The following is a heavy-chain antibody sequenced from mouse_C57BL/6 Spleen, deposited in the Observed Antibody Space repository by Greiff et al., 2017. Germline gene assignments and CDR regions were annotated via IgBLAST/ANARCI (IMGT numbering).Heavy chain of an antibody. CDR2: INPGSGGT. CDR3: ARERDYLDY. CDR1: GYAFTNYL. J-gene: IGHJ2*01. V-gene: IGHV1-54*01. Sequence: VQLQQSGAELVRPGTSVKVSCKASGYAFTNYLIEWVKQRPGQGLEWIGVINPGSGGTNYNEKFKGKATLTADKSSSTAYMQLSSLTSEDSAVYFCARERDYLDYWGQGTTLTVSS.